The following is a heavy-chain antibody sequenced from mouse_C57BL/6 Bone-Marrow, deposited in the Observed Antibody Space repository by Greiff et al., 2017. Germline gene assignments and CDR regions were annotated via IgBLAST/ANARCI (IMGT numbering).Heavy chain of an antibody. CDR1: GFTFSSYG. D-gene: IGHD2-3*01. J-gene: IGHJ3*01. CDR3: ERQEYDGYLFAY. CDR2: ISSGGSYT. V-gene: IGHV5-6*01. Sequence: EVQLVESGGDLVKPGGSLKLSCAASGFTFSSYGMSWVRQTPDKRLEWVATISSGGSYTYYPDSVKGRFTISRDNAKNTLYLQMSSLKSEDTAMYYCERQEYDGYLFAYWGRGSLVTVSA.